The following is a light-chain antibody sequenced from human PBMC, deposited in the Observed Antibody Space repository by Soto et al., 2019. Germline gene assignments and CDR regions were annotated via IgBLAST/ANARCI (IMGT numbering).Light chain of an antibody. CDR2: GNS. J-gene: IGLJ2*01. V-gene: IGLV1-40*01. CDR3: QSYDSSLSVV. Sequence: QSVLTQPPSVSGAPGQRVTISCTGSSSNIGAGYDVHWYQQLPGTAPKFLIYGNSNRPSGVPDRFSGSKSGTSASLAITGLQAEDEADYYCQSYDSSLSVVFGGGTKLTGL. CDR1: SSNIGAGYD.